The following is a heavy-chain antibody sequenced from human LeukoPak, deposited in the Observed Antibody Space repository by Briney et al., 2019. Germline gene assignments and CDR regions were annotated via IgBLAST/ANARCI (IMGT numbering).Heavy chain of an antibody. CDR1: GFTVSYNY. J-gene: IGHJ4*02. Sequence: PGGSLRLSCAASGFTVSYNYMSWVRQAPGKGLEWVSGICSRTGDTYYADSVKGRFTISRDNSRDTLYLQMNSLRAEDTAVYYCAKTNGDYGRFYFDYWGQGILVTVSS. D-gene: IGHD4-17*01. V-gene: IGHV3-53*01. CDR3: AKTNGDYGRFYFDY. CDR2: ICSRTGDT.